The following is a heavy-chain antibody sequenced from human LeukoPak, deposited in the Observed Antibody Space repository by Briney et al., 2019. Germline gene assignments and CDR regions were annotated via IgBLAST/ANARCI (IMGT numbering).Heavy chain of an antibody. J-gene: IGHJ6*03. D-gene: IGHD3-10*01. CDR2: ISGSGGST. V-gene: IGHV3-23*01. CDR1: GVTFSSDA. CDR3: AKALRWGLQYYYGAGSYYRPSTDYMDV. Sequence: GGSLRLSCAASGVTFSSDAMSCVRQAPGQGREWVSAISGSGGSTYYADSVKGRFTISRDNTKKTLYLQMNSLRAEATAVYYCAKALRWGLQYYYGAGSYYRPSTDYMDVWGKGTTVTVSS.